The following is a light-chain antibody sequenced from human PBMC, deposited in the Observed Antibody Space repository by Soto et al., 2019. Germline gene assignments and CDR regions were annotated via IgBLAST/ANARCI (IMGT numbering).Light chain of an antibody. CDR2: GAS. Sequence: EIVMRQSPATLSVSPGERATLSCRASQSVSSNLAWYQQKPGQAPRLLIYGASTRATGIPARFSGSGSGTEFTLTISSLQSEDSAVYFCQQYNNWPFSFGQGTRLEI. CDR3: QQYNNWPFS. CDR1: QSVSSN. V-gene: IGKV3-15*01. J-gene: IGKJ5*01.